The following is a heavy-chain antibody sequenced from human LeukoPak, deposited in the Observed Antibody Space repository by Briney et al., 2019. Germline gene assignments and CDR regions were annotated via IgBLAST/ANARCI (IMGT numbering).Heavy chain of an antibody. CDR1: GFTFTTDA. J-gene: IGHJ4*02. V-gene: IGHV3-23*01. CDR2: ISVGGDGT. CDR3: AKDQYGSGTYFDY. D-gene: IGHD3-10*01. Sequence: GGSLRLSCAASGFTFTTDAMTWVRQAPGKGLEWVSTISVGGDGTHYADSVKGRFTTSRDNSKNTLYLQMNNLRAEDTAIYYCAKDQYGSGTYFDYWGQGTLVTVSS.